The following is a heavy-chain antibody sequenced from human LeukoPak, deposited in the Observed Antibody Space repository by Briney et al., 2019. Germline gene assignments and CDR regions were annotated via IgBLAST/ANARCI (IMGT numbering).Heavy chain of an antibody. J-gene: IGHJ4*02. CDR2: IYYSGNI. Sequence: PSETLSLTCTVPGGSISSGDYYWSWIRQHPGKGLEWIGYIYYSGNIYFNPSLESRVAISVDTSKNQFSLKLSSVTAADTAVYYCAGGLDYYDNTGYYSFDYWGQGTLVTVSS. CDR3: AGGLDYYDNTGYYSFDY. CDR1: GGSISSGDYY. V-gene: IGHV4-31*03. D-gene: IGHD3-22*01.